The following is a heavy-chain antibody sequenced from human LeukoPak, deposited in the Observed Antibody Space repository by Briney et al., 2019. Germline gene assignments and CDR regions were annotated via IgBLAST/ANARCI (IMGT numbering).Heavy chain of an antibody. D-gene: IGHD5-18*01. Sequence: SETLSLTCTVSGGSISXYYWSWIRQPPGKGLEWIGYIYYSGSTNCNPSLKSRVTISLDTSKNQFSLRLTSVTAADTAVHYCAGRSYGRNYFDYWGQGILVTVSS. V-gene: IGHV4-59*01. CDR1: GGSISXYY. J-gene: IGHJ4*02. CDR2: IYYSGST. CDR3: AGRSYGRNYFDY.